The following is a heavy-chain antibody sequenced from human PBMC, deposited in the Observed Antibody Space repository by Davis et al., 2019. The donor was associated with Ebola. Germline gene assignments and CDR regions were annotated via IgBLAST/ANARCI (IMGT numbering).Heavy chain of an antibody. D-gene: IGHD6-13*01. V-gene: IGHV3-33*01. CDR3: TRVRSSSWPIEYYFDY. Sequence: GESLKISCAASGFTFSSYGMHWVRQAPGKGLEWVAVIWYDGSNKYYADSVKGRFTISRDNSKNTLYLQMNSLKTEDTAVYYCTRVRSSSWPIEYYFDYWGQGTLVTVSS. J-gene: IGHJ4*02. CDR2: IWYDGSNK. CDR1: GFTFSSYG.